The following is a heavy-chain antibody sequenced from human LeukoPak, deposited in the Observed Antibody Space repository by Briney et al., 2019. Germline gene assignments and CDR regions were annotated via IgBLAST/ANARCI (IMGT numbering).Heavy chain of an antibody. D-gene: IGHD3-3*01. V-gene: IGHV1-18*01. CDR1: GYTFTSYG. J-gene: IGHJ6*03. CDR2: ISAYNGNT. CDR3: ARGVDHEIQKYYDFWSGYYNSYYYMDV. Sequence: EASVKVSCKASGYTFTSYGISWVRQAPGQGLEWMGWISAYNGNTNYAQKLQGRVTMTTDTSTSTAYMELRSLRSDDTAVYYCARGVDHEIQKYYDFWSGYYNSYYYMDVWGKGTTVTVSS.